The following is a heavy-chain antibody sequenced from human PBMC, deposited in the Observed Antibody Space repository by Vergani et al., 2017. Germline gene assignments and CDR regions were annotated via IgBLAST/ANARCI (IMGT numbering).Heavy chain of an antibody. V-gene: IGHV3-49*03. J-gene: IGHJ4*02. CDR2: IRSKAYGGTT. Sequence: EVQLVESGGGLVQPGRSLRLSCTASGFTFGDYAMSWFRQAPGKGLEWVGFIRSKAYGGTTEYAASVKGRFTISRDDSKSIAYLQMNSLRAEDTAVYYCAKGCSTTTCYIDIYWGQGTLVTVSS. D-gene: IGHD2-2*02. CDR3: AKGCSTTTCYIDIY. CDR1: GFTFGDYA.